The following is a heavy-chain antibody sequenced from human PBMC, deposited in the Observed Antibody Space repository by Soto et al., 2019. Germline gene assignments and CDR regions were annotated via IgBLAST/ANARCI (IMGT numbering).Heavy chain of an antibody. Sequence: GGSLRLSCAASGFAFSNYAMGWVRQAPGKGLEWVSSTSTSIGATYYADSVKGRFTISRDDSKDTLYLQMNSLRAEDSAVYYCAKDRTVAARNFDYWGQGTQVTVSS. D-gene: IGHD6-6*01. CDR3: AKDRTVAARNFDY. CDR2: TSTSIGAT. CDR1: GFAFSNYA. J-gene: IGHJ4*02. V-gene: IGHV3-23*01.